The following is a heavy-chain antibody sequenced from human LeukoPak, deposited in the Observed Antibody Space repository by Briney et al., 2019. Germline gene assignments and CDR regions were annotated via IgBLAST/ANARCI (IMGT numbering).Heavy chain of an antibody. CDR3: ARDRIGRLDY. D-gene: IGHD1-26*01. J-gene: IGHJ4*02. CDR2: TYHRSNWYN. CDR1: GDSVSSNSVA. Sequence: SQTLSLTCAISGDSVSSNSVAWNWIRQSPSRGLEWLGRTYHRSNWYNEYAVSVKSRITDNPDTSKKQFSLQLDSVTPEDTAVYECARDRIGRLDYWGQGTLVTVSS. V-gene: IGHV6-1*01.